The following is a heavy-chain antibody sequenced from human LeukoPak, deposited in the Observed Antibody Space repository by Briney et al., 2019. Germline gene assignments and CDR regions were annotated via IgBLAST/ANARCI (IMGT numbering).Heavy chain of an antibody. D-gene: IGHD2-15*01. CDR1: SGSITNYY. Sequence: SETLSFTCTVSSGSITNYYWSWIRQPPGKGLEWIGYIYYSGSTNYNPSLKSRVTISVDTSKNQFSLKLSSVTAADTAVYYCARNRGVCSGGSCYSYWFDPWGQGTLVTVSS. CDR3: ARNRGVCSGGSCYSYWFDP. CDR2: IYYSGST. J-gene: IGHJ5*02. V-gene: IGHV4-59*01.